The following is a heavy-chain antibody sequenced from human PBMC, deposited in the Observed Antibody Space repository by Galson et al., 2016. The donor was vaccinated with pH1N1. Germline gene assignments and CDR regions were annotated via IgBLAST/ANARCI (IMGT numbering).Heavy chain of an antibody. CDR3: TRRPGIAVPGLLDF. Sequence: SLRLSCAASGFTFGDYGMTWVRQVPGKGLEWVASLNYIGENIAYADSVKGRFTISRDNARSSLYLQMNSLRAEDTALYYCTRRPGIAVPGLLDFWGQGALVIVSS. CDR1: GFTFGDYG. V-gene: IGHV3-20*04. D-gene: IGHD6-19*01. CDR2: LNYIGENI. J-gene: IGHJ4*02.